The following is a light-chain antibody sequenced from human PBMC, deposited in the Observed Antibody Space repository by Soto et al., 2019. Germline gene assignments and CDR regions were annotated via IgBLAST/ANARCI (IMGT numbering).Light chain of an antibody. CDR3: QQYGSSSWT. V-gene: IGKV3D-15*01. J-gene: IGKJ1*01. CDR2: DAS. CDR1: QSVRSN. Sequence: EIVMTQSPATLSVSAGERATLSCRARQSVRSNLAWYQQKPGQAPRLLIYDASTRATGIPARFSGSGAGTDFTLTISRLEPEDFAVYYCQQYGSSSWTFGQGTKVDIK.